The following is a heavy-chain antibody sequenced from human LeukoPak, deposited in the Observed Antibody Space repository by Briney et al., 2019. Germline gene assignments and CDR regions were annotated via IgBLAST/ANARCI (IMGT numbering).Heavy chain of an antibody. D-gene: IGHD3-3*01. J-gene: IGHJ4*02. V-gene: IGHV3-30*04. CDR1: GFTFSSYA. CDR3: ARDRQSYYDFWSGYYGVSNYFDY. CDR2: ISYDGSNK. Sequence: GGSLRLSCAASGFTFSSYAMHWVRQAPGKGLEWVAVISYDGSNKYYADSVKGRFTISRDNSKNTLYLQMNSLRAEDTAVYYCARDRQSYYDFWSGYYGVSNYFDYWGQGTLVTVSS.